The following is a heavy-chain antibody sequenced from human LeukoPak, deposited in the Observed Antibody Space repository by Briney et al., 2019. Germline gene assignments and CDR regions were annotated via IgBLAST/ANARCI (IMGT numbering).Heavy chain of an antibody. Sequence: GASVTVSCTASGGTFSSYAISWVRQAPGQGLEWMGGIIPIFGTANYAQKFQGRATITADESTSTAYMELSSLRSEDTAVYYCATEFNLRIAAARYYYYGMDVWGQGTTVTVSS. D-gene: IGHD6-13*01. CDR3: ATEFNLRIAAARYYYYGMDV. CDR2: IIPIFGTA. CDR1: GGTFSSYA. V-gene: IGHV1-69*13. J-gene: IGHJ6*02.